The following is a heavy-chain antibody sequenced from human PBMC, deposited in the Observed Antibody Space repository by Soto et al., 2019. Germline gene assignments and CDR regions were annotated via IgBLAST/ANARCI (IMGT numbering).Heavy chain of an antibody. D-gene: IGHD6-13*01. Sequence: QVQLVQSGAEVKKPGSSVKVSCKASGGTFSSYAISWVRQAPGQGLEWMGGIIPIFGTANYAQKFQGRVTITADESTRTAYMELSSLRSEDTAVYYCARDTCWQQLVTCRMDVWGQGTTVTVSS. V-gene: IGHV1-69*01. CDR2: IIPIFGTA. CDR3: ARDTCWQQLVTCRMDV. CDR1: GGTFSSYA. J-gene: IGHJ6*02.